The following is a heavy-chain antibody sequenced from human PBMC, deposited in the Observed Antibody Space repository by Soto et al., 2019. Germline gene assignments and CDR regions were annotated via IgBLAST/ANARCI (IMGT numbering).Heavy chain of an antibody. J-gene: IGHJ4*02. D-gene: IGHD3-10*01. CDR2: ISSSSSYI. V-gene: IGHV3-21*01. CDR3: ARYYGSGHFDY. Sequence: EVQLVESGGGLVKPGGSLRLSCAASGFTFISYSMNWVRQAPGKGLEWVSSISSSSSYIYYADSVKGRFTISRDNAKNSLYLQMNSLRAEDTAVDYCARYYGSGHFDYWGQGTLVTVSS. CDR1: GFTFISYS.